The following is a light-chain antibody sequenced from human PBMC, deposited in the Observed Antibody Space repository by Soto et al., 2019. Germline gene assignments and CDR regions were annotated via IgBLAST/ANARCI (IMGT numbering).Light chain of an antibody. CDR2: GAS. CDR1: QSVSSSY. J-gene: IGKJ5*01. V-gene: IGKV3-20*01. CDR3: QQYGSSIT. Sequence: EIVLTQSPGTLSLSAGERATLSCRASQSVSSSYLAWYQQKPGQAPRLLIYGASSRATGIPDRFSGSGSGTDFTVTISRLEPEDFAVYYCQQYGSSITFGQGTRLEIK.